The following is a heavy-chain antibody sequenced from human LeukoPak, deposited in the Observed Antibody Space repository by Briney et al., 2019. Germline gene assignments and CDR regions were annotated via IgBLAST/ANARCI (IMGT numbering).Heavy chain of an antibody. CDR2: MYYTGTI. J-gene: IGHJ3*02. V-gene: IGHV4-59*11. CDR1: GDSITGHY. CDR3: ARGGAPPDAFDI. Sequence: SETLSLTCTVSGDSITGHYWSWIRQPPGKGLEWVGYMYYTGTINYSPSPKSRLTTSIDTSKNQFSLKLSSVTAADTAVYYCARGGAPPDAFDIWGQGTMVTVSS. D-gene: IGHD3-16*01.